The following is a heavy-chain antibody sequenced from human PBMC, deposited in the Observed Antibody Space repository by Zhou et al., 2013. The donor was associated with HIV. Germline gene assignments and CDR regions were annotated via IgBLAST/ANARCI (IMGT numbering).Heavy chain of an antibody. J-gene: IGHJ6*02. Sequence: VQLVQSGAEVKKPGASVKVSCKASGYTFTNYYMYWLRQAPGRGLEVMGIINPTTGKVMYGQGLQARLIMTRDTTTSTIYMFLSRLGSDDTAVYYCARGKGEYSSSSWYYGMDVWGQGTTVTVSS. CDR2: INPTTGKV. CDR1: GYTFTNYY. D-gene: IGHD6-6*01. V-gene: IGHV1-46*04. CDR3: ARGKGEYSSSSWYYGMDV.